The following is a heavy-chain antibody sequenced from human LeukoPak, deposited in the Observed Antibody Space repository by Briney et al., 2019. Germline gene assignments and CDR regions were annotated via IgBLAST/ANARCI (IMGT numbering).Heavy chain of an antibody. CDR3: AGGGGGDMLYYYYGMDV. J-gene: IGHJ6*02. CDR2: IYYSGST. V-gene: IGHV4-59*01. Sequence: SETLSLTCAVYGGSFSGYYWSWIRQPPGKGLEWIGYIYYSGSTNYNPSLKSRVTISVDTSKNQFSLKLSSVTAADTAVYYCAGGGGGDMLYYYYGMDVWGQGTTVTVSS. CDR1: GGSFSGYY. D-gene: IGHD2-8*01.